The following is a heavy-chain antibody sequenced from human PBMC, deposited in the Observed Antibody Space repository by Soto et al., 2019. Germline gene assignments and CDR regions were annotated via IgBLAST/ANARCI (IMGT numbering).Heavy chain of an antibody. J-gene: IGHJ4*02. CDR3: ARLLSCSSTSCYTGDY. V-gene: IGHV3-21*01. D-gene: IGHD2-2*02. CDR1: GFTFSSYT. Sequence: GGSLRLSCAASGFTFSSYTLNWVRQAPGKGLEWVSSITSNSGSIYYTDSVKGRFTISRDNAKNSLYLQMNSLRAGDTAVYYCARLLSCSSTSCYTGDYWGRGTLVTVSS. CDR2: ITSNSGSI.